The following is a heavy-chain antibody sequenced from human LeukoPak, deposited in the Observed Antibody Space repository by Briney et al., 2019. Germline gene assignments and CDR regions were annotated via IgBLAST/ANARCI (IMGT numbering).Heavy chain of an antibody. V-gene: IGHV1-69*04. Sequence: GASVTVSCKASGGTFSSYALNWVRQAPGQGLEWMGRIIPILGIANYAQKFQGRVTITADKSTSTAYMELSSLRSEDTAVYYCARGTYDILTGYGYYFDYWGQGTLVTVSS. CDR3: ARGTYDILTGYGYYFDY. CDR1: GGTFSSYA. J-gene: IGHJ4*02. CDR2: IIPILGIA. D-gene: IGHD3-9*01.